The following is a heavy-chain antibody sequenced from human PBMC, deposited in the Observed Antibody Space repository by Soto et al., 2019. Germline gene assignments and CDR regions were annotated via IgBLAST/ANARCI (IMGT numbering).Heavy chain of an antibody. CDR3: ARVECSGGSYYYFDY. D-gene: IGHD2-15*01. V-gene: IGHV1-18*01. Sequence: ASVKVSCKASGYTFTSYGISWVRQAPGQGLEWMGWISVYNGNTNNAQKLQGRVTMTTDTSTSTAYMELRSLRPDDTAVYYCARVECSGGSYYYFDYWGQGTLVTVS. J-gene: IGHJ4*02. CDR1: GYTFTSYG. CDR2: ISVYNGNT.